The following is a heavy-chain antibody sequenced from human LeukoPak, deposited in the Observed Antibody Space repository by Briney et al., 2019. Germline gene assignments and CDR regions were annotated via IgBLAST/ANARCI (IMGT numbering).Heavy chain of an antibody. Sequence: PSETLSLTCTVSGGSISSGSYYWSWIRQPAGKGLEWIGRIYTSGSTNYNPSLKSRVTISVDTSKNQFSLKLSSVTAADTAVYYCARTSGSYGDWGQGTLVTVSS. CDR3: ARTSGSYGD. D-gene: IGHD1-26*01. CDR2: IYTSGST. CDR1: GGSISSGSYY. J-gene: IGHJ4*02. V-gene: IGHV4-61*02.